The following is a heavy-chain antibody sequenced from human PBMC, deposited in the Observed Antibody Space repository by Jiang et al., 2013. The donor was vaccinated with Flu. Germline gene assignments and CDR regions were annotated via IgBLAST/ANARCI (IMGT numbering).Heavy chain of an antibody. CDR2: TRNKANSYTT. D-gene: IGHD4-17*01. CDR1: GFTFSDHY. J-gene: IGHJ4*02. CDR3: ARDADGDYYFDY. Sequence: VQLVESGGGLVQPGGSLRLSCAASGFTFSDHYMDWVRQAPGKGLEWVGRTRNKANSYTTEYAASVKGRFTISRDDSKNSLYLQMNSLKTEDTAVYYCARDADGDYYFDYWGQGTLVTVSS. V-gene: IGHV3-72*01.